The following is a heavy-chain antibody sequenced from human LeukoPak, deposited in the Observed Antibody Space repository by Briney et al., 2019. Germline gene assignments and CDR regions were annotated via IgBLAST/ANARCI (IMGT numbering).Heavy chain of an antibody. D-gene: IGHD6-13*01. J-gene: IGHJ6*02. Sequence: SVKVSCKASGGTFSSYAISWVRQAPGQGLEWMGRIIPILGIANYAQKFQGRVTITADKSTSTAYMELSSLRSEDTAVYYCARDLIAAGGDYYYYGMDVWGQGTTVTVSS. V-gene: IGHV1-69*04. CDR3: ARDLIAAGGDYYYYGMDV. CDR1: GGTFSSYA. CDR2: IIPILGIA.